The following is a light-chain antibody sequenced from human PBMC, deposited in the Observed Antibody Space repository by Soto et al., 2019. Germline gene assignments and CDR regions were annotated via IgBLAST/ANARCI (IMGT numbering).Light chain of an antibody. CDR3: QQYGGSPGT. J-gene: IGKJ1*01. CDR2: GAS. Sequence: ESVLTQSPGTLSLSRGERATLSCRASQSVGSSYLAWYQQKPGQAPRLLIFGASSRAAGIPDRFSGSGSGTDXTXTISRLEPEDFAVYYCQQYGGSPGTFGQGTKVEIK. CDR1: QSVGSSY. V-gene: IGKV3-20*01.